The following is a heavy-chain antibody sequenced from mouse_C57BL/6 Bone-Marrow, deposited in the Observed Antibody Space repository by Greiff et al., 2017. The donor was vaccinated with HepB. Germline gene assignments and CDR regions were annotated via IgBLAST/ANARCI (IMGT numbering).Heavy chain of an antibody. J-gene: IGHJ4*01. CDR3: TGLRRGYAMDY. D-gene: IGHD2-4*01. CDR1: GFTFSNYW. Sequence: EVKVEESGGGLVQPGGSMKLSCVASGFTFSNYWMNWVRQSPEKGLEWVAQIRLKSDNYATHYAESVKGRFTISRDDSKSSVYLQMNNLRAEDTGIYYCTGLRRGYAMDYWGQGTSVTVSS. CDR2: IRLKSDNYAT. V-gene: IGHV6-3*01.